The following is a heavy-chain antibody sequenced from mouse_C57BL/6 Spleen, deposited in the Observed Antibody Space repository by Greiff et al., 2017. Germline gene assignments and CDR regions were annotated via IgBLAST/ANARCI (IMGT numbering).Heavy chain of an antibody. CDR2: IRNKANGYTT. CDR1: GFTFTDYY. CDR3: ARSYDYDGDYFDY. Sequence: EVKVVESGGGLVQPGGSLSLSCAASGFTFTDYYMSWVRQPPGKALEWLGFIRNKANGYTTEYSASVKGRFTISRDNSQSILYLQMNALRAEDSATYYCARSYDYDGDYFDYWGQGTTLTVSS. J-gene: IGHJ2*01. D-gene: IGHD2-4*01. V-gene: IGHV7-3*01.